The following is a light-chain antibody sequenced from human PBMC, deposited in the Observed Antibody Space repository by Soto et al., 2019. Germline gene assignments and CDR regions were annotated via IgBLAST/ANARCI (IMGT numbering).Light chain of an antibody. J-gene: IGLJ2*01. Sequence: QSALTQPPSASGSPGQSVTISCTGSSSDVGGYNYVSWYQQHPGKAPKLMIYEVSKRHSGVPDRLSGSKSGNTASLTVSGLQADDEDDYYCSSYGGSNTVVFGGGTKLTVL. CDR1: SSDVGGYNY. CDR2: EVS. CDR3: SSYGGSNTVV. V-gene: IGLV2-8*01.